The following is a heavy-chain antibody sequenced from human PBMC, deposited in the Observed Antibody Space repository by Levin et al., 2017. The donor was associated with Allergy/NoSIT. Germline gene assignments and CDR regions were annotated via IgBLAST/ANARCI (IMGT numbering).Heavy chain of an antibody. CDR3: ARGPRDPWYFDL. J-gene: IGHJ2*01. CDR1: GGSISSAAYY. V-gene: IGHV4-31*03. Sequence: KASETLSLTCTVSGGSISSAAYYWSWIRQHPEKGLEWIGYIHYSGSTNYNPALKSRVSISLDTSNNQFSLRLTSVTAADTAVYSCARGPRDPWYFDLWGRGTLVTVSS. CDR2: IHYSGST.